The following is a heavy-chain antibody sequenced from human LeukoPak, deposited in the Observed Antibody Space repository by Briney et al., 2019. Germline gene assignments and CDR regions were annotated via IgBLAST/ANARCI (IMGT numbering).Heavy chain of an antibody. CDR2: ISSSSSYI. D-gene: IGHD3-10*01. CDR3: ARDSKYYYGSVTAFDY. CDR1: GFTFSSYA. J-gene: IGHJ4*02. Sequence: GGSLRLSCAASGFTFSSYAMNWVRQAPGKGLEWVSSISSSSSYIYYADSVKGRFTISRDNAKNSLYLQMNSLRAEDTAVYYCARDSKYYYGSVTAFDYWGQGTLVTVSS. V-gene: IGHV3-21*01.